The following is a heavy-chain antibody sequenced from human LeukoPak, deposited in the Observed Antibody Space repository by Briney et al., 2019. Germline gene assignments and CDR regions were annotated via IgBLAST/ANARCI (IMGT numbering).Heavy chain of an antibody. Sequence: GGSLRLSCAASGFTFSSYGMHWVRQAPGKGLEWVAVISYDGSNKYYADSVKGRFTISRDNSKNTLYLQVNSLRAEDTAVYYCAKALFEAAGTFDYWGQGTLVTVSS. D-gene: IGHD6-13*01. CDR3: AKALFEAAGTFDY. CDR2: ISYDGSNK. J-gene: IGHJ4*02. V-gene: IGHV3-30*18. CDR1: GFTFSSYG.